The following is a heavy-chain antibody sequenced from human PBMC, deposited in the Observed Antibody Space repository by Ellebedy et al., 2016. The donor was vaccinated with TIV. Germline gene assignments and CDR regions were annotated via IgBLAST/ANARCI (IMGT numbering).Heavy chain of an antibody. D-gene: IGHD4-11*01. CDR1: GFTFSSYA. Sequence: GESLKISXAASGFTFSSYAMHWVRQAPGKGLEWVAVISYDGSNKYYADSVKGRFTISRDNSKNTLYLQMNSLRAEDTAVYYCARPHDYSNYYDYWGQGTLVTVSS. J-gene: IGHJ4*02. CDR2: ISYDGSNK. CDR3: ARPHDYSNYYDY. V-gene: IGHV3-30-3*01.